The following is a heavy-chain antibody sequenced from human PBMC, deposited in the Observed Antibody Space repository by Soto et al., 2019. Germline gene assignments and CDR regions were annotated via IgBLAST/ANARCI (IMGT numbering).Heavy chain of an antibody. Sequence: QGQLQQSGPGLVKPSQTLSLTCAISGDSVSSDITSWNWIRQSPSRGLEWLGRTYYRSKWFHYYAASVKSRITINPDTSKHQFSRELNSMTPEDTAVYYCARGNALDVWGQGTVVTVSS. V-gene: IGHV6-1*01. CDR1: GDSVSSDITS. D-gene: IGHD6-13*01. CDR2: TYYRSKWFH. CDR3: ARGNALDV. J-gene: IGHJ3*01.